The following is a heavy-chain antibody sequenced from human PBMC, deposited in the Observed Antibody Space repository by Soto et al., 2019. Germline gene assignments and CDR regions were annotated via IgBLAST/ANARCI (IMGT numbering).Heavy chain of an antibody. CDR3: TRDRDFLTVYYSPNSFDY. CDR1: GFTFRNYN. J-gene: IGHJ4*02. V-gene: IGHV3-49*04. Sequence: PGGSLRLSCAASGFTFRNYNMNWVRQAPGKGLEWIGFIRSNTFGGTTVYAASVKGRFSISRDDSKSVAYLQMNSLKTEDTAMYYCTRDRDFLTVYYSPNSFDYWGQGALVTVSS. CDR2: IRSNTFGGTT. D-gene: IGHD3-9*01.